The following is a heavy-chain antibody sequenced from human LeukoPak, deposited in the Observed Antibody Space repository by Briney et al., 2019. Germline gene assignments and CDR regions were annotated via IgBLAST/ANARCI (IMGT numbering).Heavy chain of an antibody. V-gene: IGHV4-34*01. CDR3: VRGVESGYGGYDYGYFDY. CDR2: INHSGST. D-gene: IGHD5-12*01. CDR1: GGSFSDYY. Sequence: PSETLSLTCAVYGGSFSDYYWSWIRQPPGKGLEWIGEINHSGSTNYNPSLKSRATISVDTSKNQFSLKLNSVTAADTAVYYCVRGVESGYGGYDYGYFDYWGQGTLVTVSS. J-gene: IGHJ4*02.